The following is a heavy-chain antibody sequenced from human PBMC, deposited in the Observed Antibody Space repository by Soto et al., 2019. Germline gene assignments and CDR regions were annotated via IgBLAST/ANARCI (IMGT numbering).Heavy chain of an antibody. CDR3: AKAGLRYFHMDNGLPLWYYYGMDV. D-gene: IGHD3-9*01. J-gene: IGHJ6*02. Sequence: PGGSLRLSCAASGFTFSSYAMSWVRQAPGKGLEWVSATSGSGGSTYYADSVKGRFTIARDNSKNTLYLQMNSLRAEDTAVYYCAKAGLRYFHMDNGLPLWYYYGMDVWGQGTTVTASS. CDR1: GFTFSSYA. CDR2: TSGSGGST. V-gene: IGHV3-23*01.